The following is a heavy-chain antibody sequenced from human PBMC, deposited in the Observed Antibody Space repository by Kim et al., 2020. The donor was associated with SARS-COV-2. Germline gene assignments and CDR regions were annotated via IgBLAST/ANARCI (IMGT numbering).Heavy chain of an antibody. J-gene: IGHJ6*02. CDR1: GFTFSSYA. CDR3: AKDQGLYYYGSGSYYNVTYYYYGMDV. D-gene: IGHD3-10*01. CDR2: ISGSGGST. V-gene: IGHV3-23*01. Sequence: GGSLRLSCAASGFTFSSYAMSWVRQAPGKGLEWVSAISGSGGSTYYADSVKGRFTISRDNSKNTLYLQMNSLRAEDTAVYYCAKDQGLYYYGSGSYYNVTYYYYGMDVWGQGTTVTVSS.